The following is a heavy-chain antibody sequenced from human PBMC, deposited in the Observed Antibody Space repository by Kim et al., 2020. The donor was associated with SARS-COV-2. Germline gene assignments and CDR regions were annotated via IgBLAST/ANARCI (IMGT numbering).Heavy chain of an antibody. CDR3: ARDRGIAVAGGYGMDV. J-gene: IGHJ6*02. CDR2: ISSSSSYI. Sequence: GGSLRLSCAASGFTFSSYSMNWVRQAPGKGLEWVSSISSSSSYIYYADSVKGRFTISRDNAKNSLYLQMNSLRAEDTAVYYCARDRGIAVAGGYGMDVWGQGTTVTVSS. D-gene: IGHD6-19*01. CDR1: GFTFSSYS. V-gene: IGHV3-21*01.